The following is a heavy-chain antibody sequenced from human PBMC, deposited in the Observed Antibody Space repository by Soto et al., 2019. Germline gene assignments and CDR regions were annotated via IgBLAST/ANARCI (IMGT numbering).Heavy chain of an antibody. CDR2: ISAYNGNT. Sequence: QVQLVQSGAEVKKPGASVKVSCKASGYTFTSYGVSWVRQAPGQGLEWMGWISAYNGNTKYAQMLQGRVTMTTDTSTNTAYMDLRSLRCDDTAVYYCARDFLPVDYWGQGTLVTVSS. V-gene: IGHV1-18*01. CDR1: GYTFTSYG. CDR3: ARDFLPVDY. J-gene: IGHJ4*02.